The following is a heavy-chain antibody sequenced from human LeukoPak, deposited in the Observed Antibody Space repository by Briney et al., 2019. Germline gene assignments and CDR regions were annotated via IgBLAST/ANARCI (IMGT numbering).Heavy chain of an antibody. CDR1: GYTFTGYY. CDR3: ATVPIVVVPAAMVGFDY. V-gene: IGHV1-2*02. Sequence: ASVKVSCKASGYTFTGYYMHWVRQAPGQGLEWMGWINPNSGGTNYAQKFQGRVTMTEDTSTDTAYMELSSLRSEDTAVYYCATVPIVVVPAAMVGFDYWGQGTLVTVSS. CDR2: INPNSGGT. D-gene: IGHD2-2*01. J-gene: IGHJ4*02.